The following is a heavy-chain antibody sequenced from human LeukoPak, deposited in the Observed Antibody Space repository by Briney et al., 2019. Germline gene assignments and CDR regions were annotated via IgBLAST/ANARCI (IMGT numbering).Heavy chain of an antibody. V-gene: IGHV3-9*03. CDR1: GFTFDDYA. Sequence: PGRSLRLSCAASGFTFDDYAMHWVRQAPGKGLEWVSGISWNSGSIGYADSVKGRFTISRDNAKNSLYLQMNSLRAEDMALYYCAKDLGPNWIPGGFDYWGQGTLVTVSS. CDR3: AKDLGPNWIPGGFDY. CDR2: ISWNSGSI. J-gene: IGHJ4*02. D-gene: IGHD1-20*01.